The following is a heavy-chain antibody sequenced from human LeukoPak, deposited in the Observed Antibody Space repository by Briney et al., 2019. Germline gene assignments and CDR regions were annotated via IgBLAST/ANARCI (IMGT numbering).Heavy chain of an antibody. CDR3: AKVVAAALYYFDY. D-gene: IGHD6-13*01. J-gene: IGHJ4*02. V-gene: IGHV3-23*01. Sequence: GGSLRLSCAASGFTFGTYAMNWVRQGPGKGLEWVSTVSGSADRIYYADSVKGRFTISRDNSKNTLYLQMNSLRAEDTAVYYCAKVVAAALYYFDYWGQGTLVTVSS. CDR1: GFTFGTYA. CDR2: VSGSADRI.